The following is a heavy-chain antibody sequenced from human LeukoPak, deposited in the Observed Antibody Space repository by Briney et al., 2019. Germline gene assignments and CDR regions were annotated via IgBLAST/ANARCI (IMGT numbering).Heavy chain of an antibody. CDR2: IKTDGSST. J-gene: IGHJ6*03. V-gene: IGHV3-74*01. Sequence: PGGSLRLSCAASGFTFSSYWMHWVRQAPGKGLVWVSRIKTDGSSTSYADSVKGRFTISRDISKNTLYLQMSSLRAEDTAVYYCAKVTIAAAGTYYYYMDVWGKGTTVTVSS. CDR3: AKVTIAAAGTYYYYMDV. CDR1: GFTFSSYW. D-gene: IGHD6-13*01.